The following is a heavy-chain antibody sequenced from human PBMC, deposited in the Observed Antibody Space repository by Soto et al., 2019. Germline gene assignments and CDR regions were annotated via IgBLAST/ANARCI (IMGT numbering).Heavy chain of an antibody. J-gene: IGHJ4*02. CDR1: GDSVSSNSAA. V-gene: IGHV6-1*01. CDR2: TYYRSKWYN. CDR3: ARELPLGIAAESPGHFDY. Sequence: KQSPTLSLTCAISGDSVSSNSAAWNWIRQSPSRGLEWLGRTYYRSKWYNDYAVSVKSRITINPDTSKNQFSLQLNSVTPEDTAVYYCARELPLGIAAESPGHFDYWGQGTLVTVSS. D-gene: IGHD6-13*01.